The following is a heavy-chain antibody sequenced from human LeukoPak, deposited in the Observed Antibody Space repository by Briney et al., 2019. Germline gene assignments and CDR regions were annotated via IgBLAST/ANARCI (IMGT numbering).Heavy chain of an antibody. V-gene: IGHV3-30-3*01. CDR2: ISYDGSNK. CDR3: ARGSTGSGTYSTLDY. D-gene: IGHD1-26*01. Sequence: GRSLRLSCAASGFTFTSYAVHWVRQAPGKGLEWVAVISYDGSNKYYADSVKGRFTISRDNSKNTLYLQMNSLRAEDTAVCYCARGSTGSGTYSTLDYWGQGTLVTVSS. J-gene: IGHJ4*02. CDR1: GFTFTSYA.